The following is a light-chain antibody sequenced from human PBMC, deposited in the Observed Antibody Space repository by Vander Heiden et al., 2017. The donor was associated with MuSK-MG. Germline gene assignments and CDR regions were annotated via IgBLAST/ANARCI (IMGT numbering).Light chain of an antibody. CDR1: QSVSNH. CDR3: LQRSHWPQFT. J-gene: IGKJ4*01. V-gene: IGKV3-11*01. Sequence: EIVLTQSPATLSLSPGERATLPCRASQSVSNHIAWYQQKPGQAPRLLIFAASNRAPGTPARFSGSVSGTDVTLTISSLEPEDFAFYYCLQRSHWPQFTCGGGTKVEIK. CDR2: AAS.